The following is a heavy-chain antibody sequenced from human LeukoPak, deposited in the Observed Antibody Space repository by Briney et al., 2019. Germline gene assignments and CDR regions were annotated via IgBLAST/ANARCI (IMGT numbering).Heavy chain of an antibody. D-gene: IGHD6-19*01. CDR2: ISSSSSTI. CDR1: GFTFSHHG. CDR3: ARGAVAGNYYFDY. J-gene: IGHJ4*02. V-gene: IGHV3-48*01. Sequence: GGSLRLSCAASGFTFSHHGMLWVRQAPGKGLEWVSYISSSSSTIYYADSVKGRFTISRDNAKNSLYLQMNSLRAEDTAVYYCARGAVAGNYYFDYWGQGTLVTVSS.